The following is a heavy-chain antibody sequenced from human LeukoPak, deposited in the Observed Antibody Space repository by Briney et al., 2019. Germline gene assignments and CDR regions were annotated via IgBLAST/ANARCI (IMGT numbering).Heavy chain of an antibody. CDR2: IYPGDSDT. Sequence: GESLKISCKGSGYSFTSYWIGWVRQMPGKGLEWMRIIYPGDSDTRYSPSFQGQVTISADKSISTAYLQWSSLKASDTAMYYCARQPSSGWSTKYYFDYWGQGTLVTVSS. V-gene: IGHV5-51*01. D-gene: IGHD6-19*01. J-gene: IGHJ4*02. CDR3: ARQPSSGWSTKYYFDY. CDR1: GYSFTSYW.